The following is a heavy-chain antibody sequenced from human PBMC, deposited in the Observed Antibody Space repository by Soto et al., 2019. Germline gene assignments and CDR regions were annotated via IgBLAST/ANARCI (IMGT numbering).Heavy chain of an antibody. Sequence: QVQLQESGPGLVKPSQTLSLTYTVSGGSISSGDYYWSWIRQPPGKGLEWIGYIYYSGSTYYNPSLKSRVTISVDTSKNQFSLKLSSVPAADTAVYYCARDENGDHDGVYYYYYGMDVWGQGTTVTVSS. CDR3: ARDENGDHDGVYYYYYGMDV. V-gene: IGHV4-30-4*01. J-gene: IGHJ6*02. CDR1: GGSISSGDYY. CDR2: IYYSGST. D-gene: IGHD4-17*01.